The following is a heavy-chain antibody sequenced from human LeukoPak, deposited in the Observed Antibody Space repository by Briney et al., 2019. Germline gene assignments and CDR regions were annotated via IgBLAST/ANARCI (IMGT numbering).Heavy chain of an antibody. J-gene: IGHJ4*02. Sequence: GGSLRLSCAASGFTFDDYGMSWVRQAPGKGLEWVSGINWNGGSTGYADSVKGRFTISRDNAKNSLYLQMNSLRAEDTALYCCASLRGDYVGNDFDYWGQGTLVTVSS. V-gene: IGHV3-20*04. D-gene: IGHD4-23*01. CDR2: INWNGGST. CDR1: GFTFDDYG. CDR3: ASLRGDYVGNDFDY.